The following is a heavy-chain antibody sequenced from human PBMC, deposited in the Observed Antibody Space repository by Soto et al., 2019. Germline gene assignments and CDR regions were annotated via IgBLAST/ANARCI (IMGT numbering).Heavy chain of an antibody. D-gene: IGHD5-12*01. CDR3: ARADYSGYDVDY. V-gene: IGHV4-34*01. Sequence: SETLSLTCAVYGGSFSGYYWSWIRQPPGKGLEWIGEINHSGSTNYNPSLKSRVTISVDTSKNQFSLKLSSVTAADTAVYYCARADYSGYDVDYWGQGTLVTVSS. J-gene: IGHJ4*02. CDR2: INHSGST. CDR1: GGSFSGYY.